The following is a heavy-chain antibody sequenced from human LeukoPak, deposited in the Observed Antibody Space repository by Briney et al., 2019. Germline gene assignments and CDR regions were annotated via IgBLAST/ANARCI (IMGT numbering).Heavy chain of an antibody. CDR3: ARTPVAGTSRIDWFDP. CDR1: GYTFTSYD. Sequence: ASVKVSCKASGYTFTSYDINWVRQATGQGLEWMGRMNPNSGNTGYAQKFQGRVTMTRNTSISTAYMELSSLRSEDTAVYYCARTPVAGTSRIDWFDPWGQGTLVTVSS. D-gene: IGHD6-19*01. V-gene: IGHV1-8*01. J-gene: IGHJ5*02. CDR2: MNPNSGNT.